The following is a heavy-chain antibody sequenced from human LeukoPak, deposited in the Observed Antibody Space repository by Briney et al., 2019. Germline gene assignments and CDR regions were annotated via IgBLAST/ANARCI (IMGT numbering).Heavy chain of an antibody. CDR2: INTSGST. V-gene: IGHV4-61*02. D-gene: IGHD2-2*01. CDR3: ARNLLPAAKGAFDI. CDR1: GGSVSSGSYY. J-gene: IGHJ3*02. Sequence: SETLSLTCTVSGGSVSSGSYYWSWIRQPAGKGLEWIVRINTSGSTNYNPSLKSRVTMSVDTSKKQFSLKLSSVTAADTAVYYCARNLLPAAKGAFDIWGQGTLVTVSS.